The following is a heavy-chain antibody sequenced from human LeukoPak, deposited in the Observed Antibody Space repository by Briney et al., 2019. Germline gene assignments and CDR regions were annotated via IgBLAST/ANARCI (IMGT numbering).Heavy chain of an antibody. CDR2: ISGSGGST. CDR3: AKGNWRYFDY. CDR1: GFSFSTYV. V-gene: IGHV3-23*01. Sequence: GGSLRLSCAASGFSFSTYVMSWVRQAPGKGLEWVSAISGSGGSTYYADSVKGRFTISRDNSKNTLYLHMNSLGADDTAVYYCAKGNWRYFDYWGQGTLVTVSS. J-gene: IGHJ4*02. D-gene: IGHD1-1*01.